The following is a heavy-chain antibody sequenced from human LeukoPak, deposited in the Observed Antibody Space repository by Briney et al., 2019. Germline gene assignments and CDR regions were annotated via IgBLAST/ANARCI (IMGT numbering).Heavy chain of an antibody. V-gene: IGHV3-30*02. CDR3: AKAPRRIAAAGTGSEFDY. CDR2: IRYDGSNK. J-gene: IGHJ4*02. D-gene: IGHD6-13*01. Sequence: GGSLRLSCAASGFTFNNYGMHWVRQAPGKGLEWVAFIRYDGSNKYFADSVKGRFTISRDNSKNTVDLQMNSLRAEDTAVYYCAKAPRRIAAAGTGSEFDYWGQGTLVTVSS. CDR1: GFTFNNYG.